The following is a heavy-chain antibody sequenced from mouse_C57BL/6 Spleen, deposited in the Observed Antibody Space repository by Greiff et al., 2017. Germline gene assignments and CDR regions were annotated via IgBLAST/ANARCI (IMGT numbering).Heavy chain of an antibody. CDR3: ARGEIYDGYPYAMDY. D-gene: IGHD2-3*01. Sequence: QVQLKQPGAELVKPGASVKMSCKASGYTFTSYWITWVKQRPGQGLEWIGDIYPGSGSTNYNEKFKSKATLTVDTSSSTAYMQLSSLTSEDSAVYYCARGEIYDGYPYAMDYWGQGTSVTVSS. CDR1: GYTFTSYW. J-gene: IGHJ4*01. V-gene: IGHV1-55*01. CDR2: IYPGSGST.